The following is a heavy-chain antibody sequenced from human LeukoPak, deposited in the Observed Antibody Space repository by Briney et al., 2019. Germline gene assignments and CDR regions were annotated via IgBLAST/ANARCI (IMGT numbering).Heavy chain of an antibody. V-gene: IGHV3-7*01. CDR3: ARDLSPPRDLPRWFDP. CDR1: GFTFSSYW. J-gene: IGHJ5*02. D-gene: IGHD2/OR15-2a*01. Sequence: GGSLRLSCAASGFTFSSYWMSWVRQAPGKGLEWVANIKQDGSEKYYVDSVKGRFTISRDNAKNSLYLQMNSLRAEDTAVYYCARDLSPPRDLPRWFDPWGQGTLVTVSS. CDR2: IKQDGSEK.